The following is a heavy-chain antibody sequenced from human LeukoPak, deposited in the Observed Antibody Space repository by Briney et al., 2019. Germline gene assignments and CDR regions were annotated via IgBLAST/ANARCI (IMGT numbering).Heavy chain of an antibody. Sequence: SETLSLTCTVSGGSISSSSYYWAWIRQPPGKGLEWIGSIYYSGSTYYNPSLKSRVTISVDTSKNQFSLKLSSVTAADTAVYYCARSDGNYFDYWGQGTLVTVSS. J-gene: IGHJ4*02. CDR2: IYYSGST. CDR3: ARSDGNYFDY. CDR1: GGSISSSSYY. V-gene: IGHV4-39*07.